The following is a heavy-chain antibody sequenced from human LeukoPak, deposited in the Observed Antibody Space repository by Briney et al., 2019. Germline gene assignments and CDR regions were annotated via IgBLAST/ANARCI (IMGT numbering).Heavy chain of an antibody. J-gene: IGHJ4*02. CDR1: GFTFGSYN. CDR2: IGTAGDT. V-gene: IGHV3-13*01. CDR3: ARAGDGYLDY. D-gene: IGHD5-24*01. Sequence: GGSLRLSCAASGFTFGSYNMHWVRQATGKGLEWVSAIGTAGDTYYPGSVKGRFTISRENAKNSLYLQMNSLRAGDTAVYYCARAGDGYLDYWGQGTLVTVSS.